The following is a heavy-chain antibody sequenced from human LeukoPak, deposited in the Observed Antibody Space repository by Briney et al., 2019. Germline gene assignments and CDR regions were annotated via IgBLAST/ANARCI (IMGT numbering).Heavy chain of an antibody. J-gene: IGHJ3*02. CDR2: IFYTGST. V-gene: IGHV4-39*01. Sequence: PSETLSLTCTVSGGSISSSSYYWGWIRQPPGKGLEWIGSIFYTGSTYYNPSLESRVTISVDTSKNQFSLKLSSVTAADTAVYYCARRRRIVGATPGAFDIWGQGTMVTVSS. D-gene: IGHD1-26*01. CDR1: GGSISSSSYY. CDR3: ARRRRIVGATPGAFDI.